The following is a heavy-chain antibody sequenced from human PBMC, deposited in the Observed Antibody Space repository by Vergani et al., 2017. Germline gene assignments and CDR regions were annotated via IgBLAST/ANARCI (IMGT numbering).Heavy chain of an antibody. J-gene: IGHJ3*02. CDR2: ISWNSGSI. CDR3: ARDIFRGFYYADAFDI. V-gene: IGHV3-9*01. CDR1: GFTFDDYA. Sequence: EVQLVESGGGLVQPGRSLRLSCAASGFTFDDYAMHWVRQAPGKGLEWVSGISWNSGSIGYADSVKGLFTISRDNAKNSLYLQMNSLRAEDTAVYYCARDIFRGFYYADAFDIWGQGTMVTVSS. D-gene: IGHD3-10*01.